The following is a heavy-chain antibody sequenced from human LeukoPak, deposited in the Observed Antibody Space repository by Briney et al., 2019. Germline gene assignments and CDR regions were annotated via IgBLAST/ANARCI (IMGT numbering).Heavy chain of an antibody. CDR2: IGATGDT. CDR3: AKGQAMVRGVFALFDN. J-gene: IGHJ4*02. CDR1: GFNFSRYD. Sequence: GGSLRLSCAASGFNFSRYDMYWVRQVTGKGLEWVSGIGATGDTYYPGSVKGRFTISRENAKNYLYPQMNSLRAGDTAIYYCAKGQAMVRGVFALFDNWGQGTLVTVSS. D-gene: IGHD3-10*01. V-gene: IGHV3-13*04.